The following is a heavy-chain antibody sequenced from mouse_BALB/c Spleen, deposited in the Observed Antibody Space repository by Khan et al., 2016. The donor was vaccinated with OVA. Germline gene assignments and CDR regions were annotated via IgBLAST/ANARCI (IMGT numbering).Heavy chain of an antibody. CDR1: GDSITSGY. J-gene: IGHJ2*01. CDR3: ARDAGNYLYYFDY. D-gene: IGHD2-1*01. Sequence: EVQLQESGPSLVKPSQTLSLTCSVTGDSITSGYWNWIRKFPGNKLEYMGYISYSGSTYYNPSLKSRISITRDTSKNQYYLQLNSVTTADTATYHCARDAGNYLYYFDYWGQGTTLTVSS. CDR2: ISYSGST. V-gene: IGHV3-8*02.